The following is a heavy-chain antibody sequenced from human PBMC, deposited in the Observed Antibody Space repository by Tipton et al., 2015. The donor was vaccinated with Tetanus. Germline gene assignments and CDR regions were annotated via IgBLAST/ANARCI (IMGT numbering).Heavy chain of an antibody. CDR1: GYIFNNYW. CDR3: ARAHCTDGVCNFDF. V-gene: IGHV5-51*01. Sequence: QLVQSGGEVKKPGESLKISCKGSGYIFNNYWIGWVRQKPGKGREWMGIIYPGDSDTRYSPSFQGQVTISVDKSINTAYLQWSSLKASDTSMFYCARAHCTDGVCNFDFWGQGALVTVAS. CDR2: IYPGDSDT. J-gene: IGHJ4*02. D-gene: IGHD2-8*01.